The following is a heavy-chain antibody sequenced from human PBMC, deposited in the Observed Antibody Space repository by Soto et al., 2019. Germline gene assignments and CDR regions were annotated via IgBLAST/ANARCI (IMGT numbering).Heavy chain of an antibody. CDR1: GGSISSSSFH. D-gene: IGHD5-12*01. J-gene: IGHJ4*02. CDR3: AREAVEMATTDFDY. CDR2: IYYSGST. V-gene: IGHV4-39*02. Sequence: SETLSLTCTVSGGSISSSSFHWGWIRQPPWKGLEWIGYIYYSGSTYYNPSLKSRVTISVDTSKNQFSLKLSSVTAADTAVYYCAREAVEMATTDFDYWGQGTLVTVSS.